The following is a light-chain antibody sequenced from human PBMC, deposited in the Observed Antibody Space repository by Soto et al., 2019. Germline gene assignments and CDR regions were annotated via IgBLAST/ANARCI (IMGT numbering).Light chain of an antibody. CDR2: GAS. V-gene: IGKV3-20*01. J-gene: IGKJ5*01. CDR3: QQFDDSVT. Sequence: EIVMTQSPTILSVSPGEIATLSCGSSHSVSRTYLAWYQQKPGQAPRLLMYGASDRATGTPGRFSGSGSGTDFTLTISGLEPEDSAVYYCQQFDDSVTFGQGTRLEIK. CDR1: HSVSRTY.